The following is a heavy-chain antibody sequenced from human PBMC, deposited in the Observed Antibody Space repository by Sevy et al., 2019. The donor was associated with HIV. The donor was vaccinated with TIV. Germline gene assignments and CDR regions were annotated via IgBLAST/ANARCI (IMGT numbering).Heavy chain of an antibody. J-gene: IGHJ4*02. CDR3: ARKYDSSGYFDY. V-gene: IGHV3-23*01. D-gene: IGHD3-22*01. CDR2: ISGSGGSGTKT. Sequence: GGSLRLSCAASGFTFSNYAMNWVRQAPGKGLEWVSGISGSGGSGTKTNYADSVKGRFTISRDDSKNSLFLQLNRLRAEDTAIYYCARKYDSSGYFDYWGQGTLVTVSS. CDR1: GFTFSNYA.